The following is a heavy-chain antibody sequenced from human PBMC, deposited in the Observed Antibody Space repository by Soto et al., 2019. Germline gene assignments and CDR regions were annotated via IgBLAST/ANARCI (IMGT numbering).Heavy chain of an antibody. CDR3: ARGKIWFGELMGNWFDP. Sequence: PSETLSLTYTVSGGSISSGGYYWSWIRQHPGKGLEWIGYIYYSGSTYYNPSLKSRVTISVDTSKNQFSLKLSSVTAADTAVYYCARGKIWFGELMGNWFDPWGQGTLVTVSS. V-gene: IGHV4-31*03. J-gene: IGHJ5*02. CDR2: IYYSGST. CDR1: GGSISSGGYY. D-gene: IGHD3-10*01.